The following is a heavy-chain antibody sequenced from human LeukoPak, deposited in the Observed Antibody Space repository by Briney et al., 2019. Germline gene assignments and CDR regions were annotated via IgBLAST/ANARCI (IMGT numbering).Heavy chain of an antibody. CDR1: GFTFSSHW. V-gene: IGHV3-7*01. CDR2: INQDGTEK. J-gene: IGHJ4*02. Sequence: GGSLRLSCVASGFTFSSHWMTWVRQAPGKGLEWVATINQDGTEKYYVDSVNGRFTISRDNAKKSLYLQVNSLRAEDTAVYYCARDTPVSAGYFDYWGRGILVTVSS. D-gene: IGHD2-21*02. CDR3: ARDTPVSAGYFDY.